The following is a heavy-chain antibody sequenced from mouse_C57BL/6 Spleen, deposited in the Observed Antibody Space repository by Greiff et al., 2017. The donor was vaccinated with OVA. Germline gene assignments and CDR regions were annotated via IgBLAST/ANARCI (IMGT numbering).Heavy chain of an antibody. V-gene: IGHV1-5*01. D-gene: IGHD2-1*01. Sequence: EVQLQQSGTVLARPGASVKMSCKTSGYTFTSYWMHWVKQRPGQGLEWIGAIYPGNSDTSYNQKFKGKAKLPAVTSASTAYMELSSLTNEDSAVYYCTIYYGNYAFAYWGQGTLVTVSA. CDR1: GYTFTSYW. CDR3: TIYYGNYAFAY. J-gene: IGHJ3*01. CDR2: IYPGNSDT.